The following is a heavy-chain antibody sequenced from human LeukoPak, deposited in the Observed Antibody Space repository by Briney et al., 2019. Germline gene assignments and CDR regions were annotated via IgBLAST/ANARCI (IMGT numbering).Heavy chain of an antibody. CDR1: GFTFSSYW. CDR3: ARDRGQQYTAMVTGYWFDP. D-gene: IGHD5-18*01. CDR2: INSDGSST. V-gene: IGHV3-74*01. Sequence: PGGSLRLSCAASGFTFSSYWMHWVRQAPGKGLVWVSRINSDGSSTSYADSVKGRFTISRDNAKNTLYLQMNSLRAEDTAVYHCARDRGQQYTAMVTGYWFDPWGQGTLVTVSS. J-gene: IGHJ5*02.